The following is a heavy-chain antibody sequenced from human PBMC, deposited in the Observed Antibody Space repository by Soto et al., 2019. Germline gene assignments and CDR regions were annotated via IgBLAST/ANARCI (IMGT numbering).Heavy chain of an antibody. Sequence: QVHLVQSGAEVKKPGASVKVSCKASGYSFTDYYMHWVRQARGQGLEWMGWINTKTGGTNYAQRVQGRVTMTGDTSINTAYMELSRLRSDDTAVYYCARVGPTGWFDPWGQGTVVTVSS. CDR1: GYSFTDYY. CDR2: INTKTGGT. V-gene: IGHV1-2*02. CDR3: ARVGPTGWFDP. J-gene: IGHJ5*02.